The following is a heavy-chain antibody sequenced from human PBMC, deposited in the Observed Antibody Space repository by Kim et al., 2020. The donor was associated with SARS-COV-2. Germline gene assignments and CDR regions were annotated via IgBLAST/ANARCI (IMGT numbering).Heavy chain of an antibody. J-gene: IGHJ3*02. V-gene: IGHV3-53*01. D-gene: IGHD3-9*01. Sequence: GGSLRLSCAASGFTVSSNYMSWVRQAPGKGLEWVSVIYSGGSTYYADSVKGRFTISRDNYKNTLYLQMNSLRAEDTAVYYCARVAPYYDILTGAFDIWGQGTMVTVSS. CDR3: ARVAPYYDILTGAFDI. CDR2: IYSGGST. CDR1: GFTVSSNY.